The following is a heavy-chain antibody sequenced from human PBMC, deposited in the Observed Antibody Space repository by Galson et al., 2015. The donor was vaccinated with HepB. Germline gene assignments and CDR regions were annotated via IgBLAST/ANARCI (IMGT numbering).Heavy chain of an antibody. D-gene: IGHD3-10*01. CDR3: ARAIVGAVYYGSGNWFDP. CDR1: GYTFTSYY. J-gene: IGHJ5*02. CDR2: INPSGGST. V-gene: IGHV1-46*01. Sequence: SVKVSCKASGYTFTSYYMHWVRQAPGQGLEWMGIINPSGGSTSYAQKFQGRVTMTRDTSTSTVYMELRSLRSDDTAVYYCARAIVGAVYYGSGNWFDPWGQGTLVTVSS.